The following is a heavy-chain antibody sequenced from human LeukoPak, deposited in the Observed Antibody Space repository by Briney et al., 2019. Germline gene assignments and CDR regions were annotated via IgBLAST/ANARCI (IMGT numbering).Heavy chain of an antibody. J-gene: IGHJ3*02. Sequence: GGSLRLSCAASGVTFSSYSMNCVREAPGKGLEGVSSISSSSSYIYYADSVKGGFTISRDNAKNSLYLQMKSLRAEDTAVYYCARGVGWNYGDDAFDIWGQGTMVTVSS. CDR1: GVTFSSYS. CDR2: ISSSSSYI. D-gene: IGHD4-17*01. CDR3: ARGVGWNYGDDAFDI. V-gene: IGHV3-21*01.